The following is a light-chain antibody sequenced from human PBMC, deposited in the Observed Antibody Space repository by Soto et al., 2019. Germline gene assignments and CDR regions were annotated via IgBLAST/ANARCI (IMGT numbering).Light chain of an antibody. Sequence: QSVLTQPASVSGSPGQSITISCTGTSSDVGGYDYVSWYQQHPGKAPKLMIYEVTNRPSGVSNRFSGSKSGNTASLTISGLQGEDEADYYCSSYTSNSTRLFGGGTKLTVL. CDR3: SSYTSNSTRL. CDR2: EVT. CDR1: SSDVGGYDY. V-gene: IGLV2-14*01. J-gene: IGLJ2*01.